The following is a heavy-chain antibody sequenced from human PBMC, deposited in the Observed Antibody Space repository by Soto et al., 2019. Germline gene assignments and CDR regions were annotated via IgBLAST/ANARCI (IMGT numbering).Heavy chain of an antibody. J-gene: IGHJ3*02. CDR3: ARVRLRITKFGPSAFDI. CDR1: GGSISSSNW. CDR2: IYHSGST. D-gene: IGHD3-10*02. V-gene: IGHV4-4*02. Sequence: QVQLQESGPGLVKPSGTLSLTCAVSGGSISSSNWWSWVRQPPGKGLEWIGEIYHSGSTNYNPSLKSRVTIAVDKSKNQFSLKLSSVTAADTAVYYCARVRLRITKFGPSAFDIWGQGTMVTVSS.